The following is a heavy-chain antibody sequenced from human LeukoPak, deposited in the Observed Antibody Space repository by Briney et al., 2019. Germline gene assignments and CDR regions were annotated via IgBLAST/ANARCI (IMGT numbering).Heavy chain of an antibody. J-gene: IGHJ4*02. CDR3: VKDNIRSIAVAGQFDY. D-gene: IGHD6-19*01. Sequence: QPGGSLRLSCSASGFTFSSYAMHWVRQAPGKGLEYVSAISSNGGSTYYADSVKGRFTISRDNSKNTLYLQMSSLRAEDTAVYYCVKDNIRSIAVAGQFDYWGQGTLVTVSS. CDR1: GFTFSSYA. CDR2: ISSNGGST. V-gene: IGHV3-64D*09.